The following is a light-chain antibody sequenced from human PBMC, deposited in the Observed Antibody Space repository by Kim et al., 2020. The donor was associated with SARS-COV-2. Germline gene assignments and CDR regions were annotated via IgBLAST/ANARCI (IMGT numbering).Light chain of an antibody. J-gene: IGLJ2*01. CDR3: ASWDSSLSAAV. CDR2: DNN. Sequence: KVTISCSGSSSNIGNNYVSWYQQLPGTAPKLLIYDNNKRPSGIPDRFSGSKSGTSATLGITGLQTGDEADYYCASWDSSLSAAVFGGGTQLTVL. V-gene: IGLV1-51*01. CDR1: SSNIGNNY.